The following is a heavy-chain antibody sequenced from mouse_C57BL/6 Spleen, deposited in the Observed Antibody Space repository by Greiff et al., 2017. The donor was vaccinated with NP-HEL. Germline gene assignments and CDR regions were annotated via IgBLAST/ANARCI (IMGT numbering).Heavy chain of an antibody. V-gene: IGHV1-42*01. D-gene: IGHD3-3*01. CDR2: INPSTGGT. Sequence: EVQLQQSGPELVKPGASVKISCKASGYSFTGYYMNWVKQSPEKSLEWIGEINPSTGGTTYNQKFKAKATLTVDKSSSTAYMQLKSLTSEDSAVYYCAREGGRYFDVWGTGTTVTVSS. J-gene: IGHJ1*03. CDR1: GYSFTGYY. CDR3: AREGGRYFDV.